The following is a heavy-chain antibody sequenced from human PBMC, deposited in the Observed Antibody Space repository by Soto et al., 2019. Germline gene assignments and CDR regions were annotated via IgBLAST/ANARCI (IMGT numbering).Heavy chain of an antibody. CDR2: IIPILGTA. V-gene: IGHV1-69*06. Sequence: QVQLVQSGAEVKKPGSSVKVSCKASGGTFSSDAISWVRQAPGQGLEWMGGIIPILGTANYAQKFQGRVTITADKSTSTAYMELSSLRSEDTAVYYCAREGDYYDSSGYYGFWGQGTLVTVSS. CDR1: GGTFSSDA. CDR3: AREGDYYDSSGYYGF. J-gene: IGHJ4*02. D-gene: IGHD3-22*01.